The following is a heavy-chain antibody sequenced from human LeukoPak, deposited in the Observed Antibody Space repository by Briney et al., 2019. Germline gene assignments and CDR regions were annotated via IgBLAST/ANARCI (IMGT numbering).Heavy chain of an antibody. J-gene: IGHJ2*01. V-gene: IGHV4-39*01. CDR3: ARHAPPRYHDRVGYYPEYFDL. D-gene: IGHD3-22*01. CDR2: IYYSGGN. Sequence: SETLSLTCTVSGGSISSSTYYWGWIRQPPGKGLEWIASIYYSGGNFYNPSLKSRVTISVDPSKNQLSLKLISVTAADTAVYYCARHAPPRYHDRVGYYPEYFDLWGRGTLVTVSS. CDR1: GGSISSSTYY.